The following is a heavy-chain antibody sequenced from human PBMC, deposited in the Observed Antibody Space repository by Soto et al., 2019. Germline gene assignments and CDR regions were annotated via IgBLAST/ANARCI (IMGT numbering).Heavy chain of an antibody. J-gene: IGHJ4*02. Sequence: ASVKVSCKASGFTFVMYAIHWVRQAPGQGLEWMAWINAGNGHTTYSQKFQGRVTITRDTSARTVYMELRSLRFADTATYYCARAGWFAKGYFDFWGQGTPVTGSS. V-gene: IGHV1-3*01. CDR2: INAGNGHT. CDR3: ARAGWFAKGYFDF. CDR1: GFTFVMYA. D-gene: IGHD3-10*01.